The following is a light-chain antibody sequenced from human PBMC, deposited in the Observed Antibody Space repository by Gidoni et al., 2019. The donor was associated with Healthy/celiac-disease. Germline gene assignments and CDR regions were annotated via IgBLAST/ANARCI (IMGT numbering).Light chain of an antibody. CDR2: DTS. CDR3: QQYNNWPPMYT. CDR1: QSVSSN. J-gene: IGKJ2*01. Sequence: EIVMTQSPATLSVFPGERATLSCRASQSVSSNLAWYQQKPGHAPRLLIYDTSTRATGIPARFSASGSGTEFTLTISSLQSEDFAVYYCQQYNNWPPMYTFXXXTKLEIK. V-gene: IGKV3-15*01.